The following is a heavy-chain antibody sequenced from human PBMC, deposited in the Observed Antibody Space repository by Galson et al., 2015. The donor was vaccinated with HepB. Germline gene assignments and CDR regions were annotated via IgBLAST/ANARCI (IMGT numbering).Heavy chain of an antibody. D-gene: IGHD3-3*01. J-gene: IGHJ6*03. V-gene: IGHV1-3*01. CDR2: INAGNGNT. Sequence: SVKVSCKASGYNFTTYALHWVRQAPGQRLEWMGWINAGNGNTEYSQNFQGRVTLSRDASSSTAFLELSSLRSEDTAVYYCAREASITVFGMVIKYNSYMDIWGKGTTVTVSS. CDR1: GYNFTTYA. CDR3: AREASITVFGMVIKYNSYMDI.